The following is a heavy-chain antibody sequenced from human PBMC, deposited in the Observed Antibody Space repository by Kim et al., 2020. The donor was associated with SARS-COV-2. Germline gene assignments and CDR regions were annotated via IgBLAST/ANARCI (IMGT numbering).Heavy chain of an antibody. Sequence: TSYKPSLKSRVTISGDTSKKQFSRKLSPVTAADTAVYYCASLTSGSWFDYWGQGTLVTVSS. J-gene: IGHJ4*02. CDR2: T. CDR3: ASLTSGSWFDY. V-gene: IGHV4-4*09. D-gene: IGHD1-26*01.